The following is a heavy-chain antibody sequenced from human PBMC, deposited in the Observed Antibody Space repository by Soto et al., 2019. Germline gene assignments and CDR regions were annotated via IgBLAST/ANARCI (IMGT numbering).Heavy chain of an antibody. J-gene: IGHJ5*02. V-gene: IGHV2-5*01. CDR1: GFSLSTSGVS. Sequence: QITLKESGPTLVKPTQTLTLTCTFSGFSLSTSGVSVGWIRQSPGKALEWLALIYWNDDQRYSPSLKNRLTITKDTSKNQVVLTLTNMDPVDTATYYCVHRPQAAFIVVPTAVNWFDPWGQGTLVTVSS. CDR3: VHRPQAAFIVVPTAVNWFDP. D-gene: IGHD2-2*01. CDR2: IYWNDDQ.